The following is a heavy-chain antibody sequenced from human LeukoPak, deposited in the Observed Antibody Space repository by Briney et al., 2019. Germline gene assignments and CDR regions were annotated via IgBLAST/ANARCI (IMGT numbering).Heavy chain of an antibody. Sequence: GGSLRLSCAASGFTVSSNYMSWVRQAPGKGLEWVATIKHDGTEIYYVDSVKGRFTISRDNARSSLYLQMNSLRAEDTAVYYCARSLDYWGQGTLVTVSS. J-gene: IGHJ4*02. CDR3: ARSLDY. CDR1: GFTVSSNY. V-gene: IGHV3-7*01. CDR2: IKHDGTEI.